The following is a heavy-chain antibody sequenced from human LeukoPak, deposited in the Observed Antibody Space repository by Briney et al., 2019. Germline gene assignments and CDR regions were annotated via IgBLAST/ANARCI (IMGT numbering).Heavy chain of an antibody. CDR1: GYNFISYW. D-gene: IGHD2-2*01. Sequence: GESLKISCKGSGYNFISYWIGWVRQMPGKGLEWMGIIYPGDSDTRYSPSFQGQVTISADMSISTAYLQWSSLKASDTAIYYCARPRYAICWHGPFDPWGQGTLVTVSS. V-gene: IGHV5-51*01. J-gene: IGHJ5*02. CDR3: ARPRYAICWHGPFDP. CDR2: IYPGDSDT.